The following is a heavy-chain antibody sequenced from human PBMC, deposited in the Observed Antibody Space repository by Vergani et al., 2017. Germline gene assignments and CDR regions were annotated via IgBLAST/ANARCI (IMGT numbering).Heavy chain of an antibody. D-gene: IGHD3-3*01. CDR1: GFTFSSYS. J-gene: IGHJ5*02. V-gene: IGHV3-21*01. Sequence: EVQLVESGGGLVKRGGSLRLSCAASGFTFSSYSMNWVRQAPGKGLEWVSSISSSSSYIHYSDCLKGRFTIYKDNTVDMLSLQMNSLRPDDTAVYYCVRGGRGDHGDFWSRLGPWGQGTRVIVSS. CDR3: VRGGRGDHGDFWSRLGP. CDR2: ISSSSSYI.